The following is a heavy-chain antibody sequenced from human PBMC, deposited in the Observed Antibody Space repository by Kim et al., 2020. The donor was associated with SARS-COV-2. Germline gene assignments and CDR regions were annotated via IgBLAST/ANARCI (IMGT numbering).Heavy chain of an antibody. Sequence: SETLSLTCAVYGGSFSGYYWSWIRQPPGKGLEWIGEINHSGSTNYNPSLKSRVTISVDTSKNQFSLKLSSVTAADTAVYYCARYNGGSGGIDYWGQGTLVTVSS. D-gene: IGHD6-19*01. V-gene: IGHV4-34*01. CDR3: ARYNGGSGGIDY. CDR2: INHSGST. J-gene: IGHJ4*02. CDR1: GGSFSGYY.